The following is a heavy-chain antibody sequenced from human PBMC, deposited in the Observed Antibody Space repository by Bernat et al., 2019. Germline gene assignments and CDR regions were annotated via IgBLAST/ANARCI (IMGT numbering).Heavy chain of an antibody. Sequence: EVQLLESGGGLVQPGGSLRLSCAASGLSFSDYEMNWVRQAPGKGLEWGSYISSTANTIYYADSVKGRFTISRDNTKKSLYLQMNNLRAEDTADYYCARGPTWYSRTSNFDYWGQGTLVTVSS. CDR3: ARGPTWYSRTSNFDY. J-gene: IGHJ4*02. D-gene: IGHD6-13*01. CDR2: ISSTANTI. V-gene: IGHV3-48*03. CDR1: GLSFSDYE.